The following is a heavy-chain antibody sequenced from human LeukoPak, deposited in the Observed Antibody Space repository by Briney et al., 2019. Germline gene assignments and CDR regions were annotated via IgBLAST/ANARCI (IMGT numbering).Heavy chain of an antibody. J-gene: IGHJ6*02. V-gene: IGHV3-53*01. Sequence: GGSLRLSCAASGFTVSSNYMSWVRQAPGKGLEWVSVIYSGGSTYYADSVKGRFTISRDNSKNTLYLQMNNLRAEDTAVYYCARNRDYYGSESYSLYNYYYYGMDVWGQGATDIVSS. CDR2: IYSGGST. CDR1: GFTVSSNY. D-gene: IGHD3-10*01. CDR3: ARNRDYYGSESYSLYNYYYYGMDV.